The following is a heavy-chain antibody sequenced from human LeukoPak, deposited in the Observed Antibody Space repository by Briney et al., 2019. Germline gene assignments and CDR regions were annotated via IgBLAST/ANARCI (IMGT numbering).Heavy chain of an antibody. V-gene: IGHV6-1*01. Sequence: SQTLSLTCAISGDSVSSNSAAWNWIRRSPSRGLEWLGRTYYRSKWYNDYAVSVQSRITINPDTSKNQFSLQLNSVTPEDTAVYYCARGGSSWMRSYFDYWGQGTLVTVSS. CDR2: TYYRSKWYN. J-gene: IGHJ4*02. D-gene: IGHD6-13*01. CDR1: GDSVSSNSAA. CDR3: ARGGSSWMRSYFDY.